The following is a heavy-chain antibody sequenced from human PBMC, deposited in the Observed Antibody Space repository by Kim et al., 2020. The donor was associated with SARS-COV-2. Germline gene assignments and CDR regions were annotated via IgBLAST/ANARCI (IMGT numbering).Heavy chain of an antibody. Sequence: GGSLRLSCAASGFTFSSYWMHWVRQVPGKGLIWVSRIKSDGTDTVYADSVKGRFTVSRDNARNTLYPQMKSLRAEDTALYYCVRGVYYYDSNAFGPWGQGTLVTVSP. CDR3: VRGVYYYDSNAFGP. CDR2: IKSDGTDT. CDR1: GFTFSSYW. D-gene: IGHD3-22*01. J-gene: IGHJ5*02. V-gene: IGHV3-74*01.